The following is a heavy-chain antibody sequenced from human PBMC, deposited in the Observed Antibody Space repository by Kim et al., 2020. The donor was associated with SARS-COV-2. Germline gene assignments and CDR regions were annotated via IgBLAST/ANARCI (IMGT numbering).Heavy chain of an antibody. Sequence: KSRVTIPVDPSKNQFSLKLSSVTAADTAVYYCARQRITMVRGVNTGDFDYWGQGTLVTVSS. J-gene: IGHJ4*02. D-gene: IGHD3-10*01. V-gene: IGHV4-39*01. CDR3: ARQRITMVRGVNTGDFDY.